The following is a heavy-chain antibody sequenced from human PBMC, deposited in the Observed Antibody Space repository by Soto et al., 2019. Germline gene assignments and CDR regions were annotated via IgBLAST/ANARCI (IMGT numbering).Heavy chain of an antibody. CDR1: YGSISSYY. CDR3: GRAWGTANSSGCYFHSGPPGHPPDQNYSLES. CDR2: IYYSVST. J-gene: IGHJ4*02. D-gene: IGHD6-19*01. Sequence: SETLSLTCPFSYGSISSYYLSWIRHPPLKLLEFVGYIYYSVSTNYNPSLKSRVTISVDTSKNQFSLKLSSVTAADTAVYYCGRAWGTANSSGCYFHSGPPGHPPDQNYSLESWGKGTLVPVSP. V-gene: IGHV4-59*08.